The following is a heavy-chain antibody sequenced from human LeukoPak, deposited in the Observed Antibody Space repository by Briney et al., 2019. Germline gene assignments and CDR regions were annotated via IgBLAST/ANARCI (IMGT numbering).Heavy chain of an antibody. J-gene: IGHJ4*02. D-gene: IGHD6-19*01. CDR3: ARDMKWYSNGWYVFLDY. Sequence: PGGSLRLSCAASGFTFDDYGMSWVRQAPGKGLEWVSGINWNGGSTGYADSVKGRFTISRDNAKNSLYLQMNSLRAEDTALYYCARDMKWYSNGWYVFLDYWGQGTLVTVSS. CDR1: GFTFDDYG. V-gene: IGHV3-20*04. CDR2: INWNGGST.